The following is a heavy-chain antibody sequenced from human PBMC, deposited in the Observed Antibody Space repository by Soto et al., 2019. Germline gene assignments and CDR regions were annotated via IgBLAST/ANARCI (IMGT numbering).Heavy chain of an antibody. J-gene: IGHJ4*02. Sequence: LRLSCAASGFVFNNYAMSWVRQAPGEGLEWVATLSSGGGTTYYTDSVKGRFTISRDNSMNLLYLQMNSLRADDTAVYYCAKDGDWYDFSTGYYSRGNYFDYWGQGTLVTVSS. D-gene: IGHD3-3*01. CDR3: AKDGDWYDFSTGYYSRGNYFDY. CDR1: GFVFNNYA. V-gene: IGHV3-23*01. CDR2: LSSGGGTT.